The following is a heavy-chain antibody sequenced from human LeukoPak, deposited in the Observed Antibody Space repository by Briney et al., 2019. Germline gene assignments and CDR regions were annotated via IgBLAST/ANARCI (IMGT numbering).Heavy chain of an antibody. CDR1: GFTLSIFA. CDR3: ARAKRIAVAGPAFYYFYGMDV. J-gene: IGHJ6*02. V-gene: IGHV3-30*04. CDR2: ISYDGSNN. Sequence: PGRSLRLSCAASGFTLSIFAMHCLRHAPSKGLEGWAVISYDGSNNSYAASVKGLLTLSRDHSKPTLYLQMNSLRAEDTVVYYCARAKRIAVAGPAFYYFYGMDVWGQGTTVTVSS. D-gene: IGHD6-19*01.